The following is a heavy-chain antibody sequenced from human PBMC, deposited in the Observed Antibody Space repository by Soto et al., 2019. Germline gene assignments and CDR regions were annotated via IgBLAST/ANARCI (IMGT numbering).Heavy chain of an antibody. Sequence: QVQLVESGGGLVKPGGSLRLSCAASGFTFSDYMSWIRQAPGKGLEWVSYISSRSSTIFYADSVKGRFTISRDNVKNSLYVQMNSLRAEDTAVYYCASGTNGAFFVYWGQGILVTVSS. D-gene: IGHD2-8*01. J-gene: IGHJ4*02. CDR3: ASGTNGAFFVY. CDR2: ISSRSSTI. CDR1: GFTFSDY. V-gene: IGHV3-11*01.